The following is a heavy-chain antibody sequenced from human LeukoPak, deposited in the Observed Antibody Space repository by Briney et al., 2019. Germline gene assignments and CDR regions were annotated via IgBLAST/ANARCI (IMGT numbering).Heavy chain of an antibody. CDR1: GFTFSSYG. CDR2: IRYDGSNK. CDR3: ARGGGYSYGSFDY. V-gene: IGHV3-30*02. J-gene: IGHJ4*02. D-gene: IGHD5-18*01. Sequence: PGGSLRLSCAASGFTFSSYGMYWVRQAPGKGLEWVAFIRYDGSNKYYADSVKGRFTISRDNAKNTLYLQMNSLRAEDTAVYYCARGGGYSYGSFDYWGQGTLVTVSS.